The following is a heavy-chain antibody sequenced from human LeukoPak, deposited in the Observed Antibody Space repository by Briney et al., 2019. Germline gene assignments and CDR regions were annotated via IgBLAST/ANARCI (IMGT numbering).Heavy chain of an antibody. CDR3: ARQYAGPDAFDI. V-gene: IGHV1-46*01. CDR1: GYTFASYY. CDR2: INPSGGST. D-gene: IGHD2-8*01. Sequence: ASVKVSCKASGYTFASYYMHWVRQAPGQGLEWMGIINPSGGSTSYAQKFQGRVTMTRDTSTSTVYMELSSLRSEDTAVYYCARQYAGPDAFDIWDQGTMVTVSS. J-gene: IGHJ3*02.